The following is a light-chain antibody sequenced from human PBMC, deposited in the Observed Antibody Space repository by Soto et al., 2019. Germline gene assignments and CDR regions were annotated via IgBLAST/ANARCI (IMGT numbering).Light chain of an antibody. CDR1: QTIIGT. V-gene: IGKV3-15*01. CDR2: GAS. Sequence: EIVMTQSPATLSVSPGGRATLYCRASQTIIGTLAWYQQKPGQAPRLLIHGASTRAPGFPARFSGSGSGTDFTLTISSLQSEDFAVYYCQQYDNWPWTFGQGTKVEIK. CDR3: QQYDNWPWT. J-gene: IGKJ1*01.